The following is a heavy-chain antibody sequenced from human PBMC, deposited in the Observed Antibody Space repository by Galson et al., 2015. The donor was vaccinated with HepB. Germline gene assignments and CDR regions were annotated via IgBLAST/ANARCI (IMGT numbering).Heavy chain of an antibody. CDR3: AKLPADPGDYFDY. D-gene: IGHD6-13*01. J-gene: IGHJ4*02. CDR1: GFTVSSNY. V-gene: IGHV3-66*04. Sequence: SLRLSCAASGFTVSSNYMSWVRQAPGKGLEWVSVIYSGGSTYYADSVKGRFTISRDNSKNTLYLQMNTLRAEDTAVYYCAKLPADPGDYFDYWGQGTLVTASS. CDR2: IYSGGST.